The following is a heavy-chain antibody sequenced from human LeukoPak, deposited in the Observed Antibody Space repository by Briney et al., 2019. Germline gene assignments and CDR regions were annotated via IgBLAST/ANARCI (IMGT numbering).Heavy chain of an antibody. V-gene: IGHV3-48*03. J-gene: IGHJ3*02. CDR2: ISSSGSTI. CDR3: ARGDILTGYHYDAFDI. Sequence: EGSLRLSCAASGFTFSSYEMNWVHQAPGKGLEWVSYISSSGSTIYYADSVKGRFTISRDNAKNSLYLQMNSLRAEDTAVYYCARGDILTGYHYDAFDIWGQGTMVTVSS. D-gene: IGHD3-9*01. CDR1: GFTFSSYE.